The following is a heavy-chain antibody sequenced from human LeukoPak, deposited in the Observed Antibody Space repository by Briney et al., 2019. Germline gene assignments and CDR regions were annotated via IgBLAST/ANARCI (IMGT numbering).Heavy chain of an antibody. D-gene: IGHD2-2*01. CDR1: GGSISSYY. V-gene: IGHV4-59*06. CDR2: IYYSGST. J-gene: IGHJ6*02. Sequence: SETLSLTCTVSGGSISSYYWSWIRQHPGKGLEWIGYIYYSGSTYYNPSLKSRVTISVDTSKNQFSLKLSSVTAADTAVYYCARYCSSTSCSWYYYYGMDVWGQGTTVTVSS. CDR3: ARYCSSTSCSWYYYYGMDV.